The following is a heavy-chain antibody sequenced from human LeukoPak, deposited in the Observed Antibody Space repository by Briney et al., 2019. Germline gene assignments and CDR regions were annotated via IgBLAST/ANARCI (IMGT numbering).Heavy chain of an antibody. V-gene: IGHV4-39*01. CDR1: GGSISSSSFY. D-gene: IGHD6-19*01. CDR2: IFYSGST. Sequence: TSETLSLMCTVCGGSISSSSFYWGWVRQPPGEGLEWIGTIFYSGSTYYNPSLRGRDTMSVDTSKNQSSLSLRSLTVAGTAVYYCARQGYISGQGFSHNWFDPWGQGSLVTVSS. J-gene: IGHJ5*02. CDR3: ARQGYISGQGFSHNWFDP.